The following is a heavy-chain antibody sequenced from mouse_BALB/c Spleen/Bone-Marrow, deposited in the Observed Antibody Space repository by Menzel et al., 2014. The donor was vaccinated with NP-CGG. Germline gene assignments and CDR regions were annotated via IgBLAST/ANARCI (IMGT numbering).Heavy chain of an antibody. CDR2: IYPGDGDT. V-gene: IGHV1-87*01. CDR1: GYTFTSYW. Sequence: VKLMESEAELARPGASVKLSCKASGYTFTSYWMQWVKQRPGQGLEWIGAIYPGDGDTRYTQKFKGKATLTADKSSSTAYIQLSSLASEDSAVYYCARGFPFDYWGQGTTLTVSS. CDR3: ARGFPFDY. J-gene: IGHJ2*01.